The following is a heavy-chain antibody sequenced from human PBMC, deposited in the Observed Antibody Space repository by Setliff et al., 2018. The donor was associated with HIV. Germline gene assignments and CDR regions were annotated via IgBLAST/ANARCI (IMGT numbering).Heavy chain of an antibody. D-gene: IGHD6-13*01. CDR2: IYYSGET. J-gene: IGHJ5*02. CDR3: ARDFKRYNSPCRFDP. V-gene: IGHV4-59*12. Sequence: SETLSLTCTVSGGSINNYFWSWIRQSPGRGLEWIGYIYYSGETNYNPSLKSRVTFSVDTSKNQFSLKLSSVTAADTAVYYCARDFKRYNSPCRFDPWGQGTLVTVSS. CDR1: GGSINNYF.